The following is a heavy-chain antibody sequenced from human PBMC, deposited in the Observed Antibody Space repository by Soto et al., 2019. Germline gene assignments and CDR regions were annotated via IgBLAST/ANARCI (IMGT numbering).Heavy chain of an antibody. Sequence: ASVKVSCKASGYTFTSYGISWVRQAPGQGLEWMGWISAYNGDIKYAQNFQGRVTMTIDTSTTTAYMELRSLRSDDTAVYYCARGPGLTYYYNGMGVWGQGTTVTVYS. V-gene: IGHV1-18*01. CDR3: ARGPGLTYYYNGMGV. CDR2: ISAYNGDI. D-gene: IGHD7-27*01. J-gene: IGHJ6*02. CDR1: GYTFTSYG.